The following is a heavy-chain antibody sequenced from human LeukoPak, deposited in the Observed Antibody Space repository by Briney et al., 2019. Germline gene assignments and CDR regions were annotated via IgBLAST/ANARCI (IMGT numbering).Heavy chain of an antibody. CDR1: GFTFSDYY. D-gene: IGHD3-16*02. V-gene: IGHV3-11*01. Sequence: GGSLRLSCAASGFTFSDYYMSWIRQAPGKGLGWVSYISSTGSTIYYADSVKGRFTISRDNAQNSLYLQMNSLRAEDTAVYYCARAGGSYRNWFDPWGQGTLVTVSS. CDR2: ISSTGSTI. CDR3: ARAGGSYRNWFDP. J-gene: IGHJ5*02.